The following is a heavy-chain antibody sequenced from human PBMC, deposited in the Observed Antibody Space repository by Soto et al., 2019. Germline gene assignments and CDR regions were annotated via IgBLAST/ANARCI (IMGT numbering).Heavy chain of an antibody. J-gene: IGHJ4*02. D-gene: IGHD2-2*01. CDR3: ARGPYCSSTSCYLGD. V-gene: IGHV1-2*04. CDR1: GYTFTGYY. Sequence: ASVKVSCKASGYTFTGYYMHWVRQAPGQGLEWMGWINPNSGGTNYAQKFQGWVTMTRDTSISTAYMELSRLRSDDTAVYYCARGPYCSSTSCYLGDWGQGTLVTVSS. CDR2: INPNSGGT.